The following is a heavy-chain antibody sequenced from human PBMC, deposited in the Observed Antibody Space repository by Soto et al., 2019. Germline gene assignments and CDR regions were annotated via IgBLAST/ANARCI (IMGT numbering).Heavy chain of an antibody. CDR1: GYTFTSYY. D-gene: IGHD7-27*01. V-gene: IGHV1-46*01. J-gene: IGHJ6*02. CDR3: ARKLTSTYYGMDV. CDR2: INPSGGST. Sequence: GASVKVSCKVSGYTFTSYYMHWVRQAPGQGLEWMGIINPSGGSTSYAQKFQGRVTMTRDTSTSTVYMELSSLRSEDTAVYYCARKLTSTYYGMDVWGQGTTVTVSS.